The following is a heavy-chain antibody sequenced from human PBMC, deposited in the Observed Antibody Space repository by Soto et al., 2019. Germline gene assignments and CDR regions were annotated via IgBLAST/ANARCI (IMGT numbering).Heavy chain of an antibody. J-gene: IGHJ6*03. CDR2: IYYSGST. V-gene: IGHV4-59*08. CDR1: GGAISRYY. Sequence: SEALSVTCTVSGGAISRYYWSWIRQPPGKGLEWIGYIYYSGSTNYNPSLKSRVTISVDTSKNQFSLKLSSVTAADTAVYYCARHSELPDYYYYSYMDVWGKGTTVTVSS. D-gene: IGHD1-7*01. CDR3: ARHSELPDYYYYSYMDV.